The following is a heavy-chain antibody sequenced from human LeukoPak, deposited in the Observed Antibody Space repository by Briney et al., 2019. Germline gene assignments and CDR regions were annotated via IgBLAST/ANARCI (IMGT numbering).Heavy chain of an antibody. CDR3: AYSTKNYDYAMDV. Sequence: GGSLRLSCAASGFTFSSYAMHWVRQAPGKGLEWVSFINGRGSSTYYGDSVKGRFTISRDNSRNTLYLQMNSLRVEDTAVYYCAYSTKNYDYAMDVWGQGTTVTVSS. CDR2: INGRGSST. V-gene: IGHV3-23*01. D-gene: IGHD2/OR15-2a*01. J-gene: IGHJ6*02. CDR1: GFTFSSYA.